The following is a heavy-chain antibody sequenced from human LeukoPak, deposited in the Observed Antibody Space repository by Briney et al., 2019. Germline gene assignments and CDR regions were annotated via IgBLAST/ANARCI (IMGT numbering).Heavy chain of an antibody. D-gene: IGHD5-18*01. CDR2: IYHSGST. CDR3: AREVEYSYGSKAYYFDY. J-gene: IGHJ4*02. Sequence: SETLSLTCAVSGGSISSSNWWSWVRQPPGKGLEWIGEIYHSGSTNYNPSLKSRVTISVDKSKNQFSLKLSSVTAADTAVYYCAREVEYSYGSKAYYFDYWGQGTLVTVSS. V-gene: IGHV4-4*02. CDR1: GGSISSSNW.